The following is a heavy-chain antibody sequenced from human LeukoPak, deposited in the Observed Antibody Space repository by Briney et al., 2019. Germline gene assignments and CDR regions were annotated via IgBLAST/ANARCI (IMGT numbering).Heavy chain of an antibody. V-gene: IGHV3-23*01. Sequence: GGSLRLSCAASGFTFSSYAMTWVRQAAGNGLEWVSTISDSGARTNYADSAKGRFTISRDNSMNTLYLQMNSLRADDTAVYYCASDYFLDYWGQGTLVTVSS. D-gene: IGHD6-25*01. CDR3: ASDYFLDY. CDR1: GFTFSSYA. J-gene: IGHJ4*02. CDR2: ISDSGART.